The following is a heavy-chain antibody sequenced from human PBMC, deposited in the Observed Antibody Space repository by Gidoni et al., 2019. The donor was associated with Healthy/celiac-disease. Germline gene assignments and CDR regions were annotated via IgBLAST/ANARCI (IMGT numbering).Heavy chain of an antibody. Sequence: QVQLVESGGGLVKPGGSLRRSCAASGFPFSDYYMSWIRQAPGKGLELGSYISSSGSTIYYADSVKGRFTISRDNAKNSLYLQMNSLRAEDTAVYYCARDLRIAAADPDYYYYGMDVWGQGTTVTVSS. J-gene: IGHJ6*02. CDR1: GFPFSDYY. CDR2: ISSSGSTI. V-gene: IGHV3-11*01. D-gene: IGHD6-13*01. CDR3: ARDLRIAAADPDYYYYGMDV.